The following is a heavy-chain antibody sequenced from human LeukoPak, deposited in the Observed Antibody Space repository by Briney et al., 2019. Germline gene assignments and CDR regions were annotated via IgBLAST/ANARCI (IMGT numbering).Heavy chain of an antibody. CDR3: ARQGYSYGYWFDP. D-gene: IGHD5-18*01. Sequence: GEALEISFQGSGYRFTSYWIGWGRQMPGKGLERMGIIYPGDSDTRYSPSFQGQVTISADKSISTAYLQWSSLKASDTAMYYCARQGYSYGYWFDPWGQGTLVTVSS. V-gene: IGHV5-51*01. CDR2: IYPGDSDT. J-gene: IGHJ5*02. CDR1: GYRFTSYW.